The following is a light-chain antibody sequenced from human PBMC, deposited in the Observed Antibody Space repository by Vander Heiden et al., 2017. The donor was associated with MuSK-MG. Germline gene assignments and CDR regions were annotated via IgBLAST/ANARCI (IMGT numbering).Light chain of an antibody. CDR2: AAS. V-gene: IGKV1-27*01. CDR1: QGISNY. J-gene: IGKJ5*01. CDR3: QKYNSYPLIT. Sequence: DIQMTQSPSSLSASVGDRVTITCRASQGISNYLAWYQQKPGKGPKLLIYAASTLQSGVPSRFSGSGYGTDFTLTISSRQPEDVAAYYCQKYNSYPLITFGQGTRLDIK.